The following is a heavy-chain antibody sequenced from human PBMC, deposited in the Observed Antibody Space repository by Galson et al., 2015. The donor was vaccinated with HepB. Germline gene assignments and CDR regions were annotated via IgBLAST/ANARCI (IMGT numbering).Heavy chain of an antibody. CDR3: ARDSKGFGGWGSHWYFDL. CDR1: GVSVSSADYF. CDR2: ISYTGNA. Sequence: LSLTCTVSGVSVSSADYFWSWIRQPPGKGLEWIGYISYTGNAYYDPSLESRVSMSLDTSKNEFSLKLTSVTATDTAIYYCARDSKGFGGWGSHWYFDLWGRGTLVIVSS. J-gene: IGHJ2*01. D-gene: IGHD3-16*01. V-gene: IGHV4-30-4*01.